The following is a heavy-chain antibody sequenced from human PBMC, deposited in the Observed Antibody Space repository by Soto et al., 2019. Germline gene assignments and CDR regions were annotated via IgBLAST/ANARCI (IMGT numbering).Heavy chain of an antibody. D-gene: IGHD6-19*01. CDR1: GFSLSTSGVG. Sequence: GSGPTLVNPTQTLTLTCTFSGFSLSTSGVGVGWIRQPPGKALEWLALIYWDDDKRYSPSLKSRLTITKDTSKNQVVLTMTNMDPVDTATYYCALTEIAGIAVAGFPGHWGQGTLVTVSS. CDR3: ALTEIAGIAVAGFPGH. J-gene: IGHJ4*02. CDR2: IYWDDDK. V-gene: IGHV2-5*02.